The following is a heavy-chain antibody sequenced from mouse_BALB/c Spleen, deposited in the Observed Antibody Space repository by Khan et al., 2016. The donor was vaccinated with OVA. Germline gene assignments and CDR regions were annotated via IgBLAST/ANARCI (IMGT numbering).Heavy chain of an antibody. CDR1: GFSLNNYG. D-gene: IGHD2-13*01. CDR2: IWGDGST. V-gene: IGHV2-3*01. CDR3: AKWGDLYAMDY. J-gene: IGHJ4*01. Sequence: QMQLEESGPGLVAPSQSLSITCTVSGFSLNNYGVNWVRQPPGKGLEWLGVIWGDGSTNYHSALISRLSISKDNSKSQVFLKLNSLQTDDTATYYCAKWGDLYAMDYWGQGTSVTVSS.